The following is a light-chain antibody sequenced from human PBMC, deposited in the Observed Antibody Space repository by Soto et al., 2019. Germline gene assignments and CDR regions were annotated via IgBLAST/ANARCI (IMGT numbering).Light chain of an antibody. J-gene: IGLJ3*02. V-gene: IGLV2-14*03. Sequence: QSALTQPASVFGSAGQSITIFCTGTSSDVGGYNYVSWYQQRPGKPPKLIIYDVTNRPSGVSNRFSGSKSGSTASLTISGLQAEDEGDYYCSSYTNRNTVVFGGGTKLTVL. CDR3: SSYTNRNTVV. CDR2: DVT. CDR1: SSDVGGYNY.